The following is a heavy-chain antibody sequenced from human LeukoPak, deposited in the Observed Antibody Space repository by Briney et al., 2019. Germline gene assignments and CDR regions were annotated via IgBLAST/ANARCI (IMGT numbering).Heavy chain of an antibody. CDR2: IYYRSQWYG. D-gene: IGHD6-13*01. CDR1: GDSVSRNDAG. CDR3: ARDSRAYYYYYMDV. J-gene: IGHJ6*03. Sequence: SQTLSLTCAISGDSVSRNDAGWNWIRQSPWRGLEWLGRIYYRSQWYGDDAPSVKGRITINPDTAKNQFSLQLNSATPEDTALYYCARDSRAYYYYYMDVWGKGTTVTVSS. V-gene: IGHV6-1*01.